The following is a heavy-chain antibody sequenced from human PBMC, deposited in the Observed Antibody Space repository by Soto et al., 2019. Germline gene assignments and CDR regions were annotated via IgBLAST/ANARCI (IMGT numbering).Heavy chain of an antibody. D-gene: IGHD1-26*01. J-gene: IGHJ5*02. CDR1: GYTFSNYD. CDR2: MNPNSGNT. V-gene: IGHV1-8*01. CDR3: ARSPVIGSTNQWFDP. Sequence: ASVKVSCKASGYTFSNYDINWVRQATGQGLEWVGRMNPNSGNTGYAQKFQGRVTMTRNTSISTAYMELSSLRSEDTAVYYCARSPVIGSTNQWFDPWGQGTLVTVSS.